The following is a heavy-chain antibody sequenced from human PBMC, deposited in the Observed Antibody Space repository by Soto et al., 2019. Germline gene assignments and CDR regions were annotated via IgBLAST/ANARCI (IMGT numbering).Heavy chain of an antibody. CDR3: GSALIRGCLRRY. V-gene: IGHV1-69*08. J-gene: IGHJ1*01. CDR1: GHPHT. D-gene: IGHD2-15*01. Sequence: QVHLVQSGAEVKKPGSSVRASCTASGHPHTISWVRQAPGQGLEWLGGIVPTLGSTNYARNFQGRVTMSADKCTGVVHKELIGLRSEDSATYYCGSALIRGCLRRYWGPGT. CDR2: IVPTLGST.